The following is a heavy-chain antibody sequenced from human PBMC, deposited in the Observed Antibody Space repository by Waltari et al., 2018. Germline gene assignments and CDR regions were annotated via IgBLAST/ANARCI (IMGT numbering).Heavy chain of an antibody. CDR2: VYYSGST. D-gene: IGHD4-17*01. CDR3: ASHDYGDYYFDY. CDR1: GASISRADHY. J-gene: IGHJ4*02. V-gene: IGHV4-30-4*01. Sequence: QMHLQESGPGLVKPSQTLSLTCTVSGASISRADHYWTWIRQPPGKGLQWIGFVYYSGSTYYNPSLKSRLTISVDTSKNQFSLKLSSVTAADTAVYYCASHDYGDYYFDYWGQGTLVTVSS.